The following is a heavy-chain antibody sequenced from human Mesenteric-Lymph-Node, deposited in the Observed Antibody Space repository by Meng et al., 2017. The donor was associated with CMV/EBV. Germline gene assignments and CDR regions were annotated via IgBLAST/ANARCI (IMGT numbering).Heavy chain of an antibody. Sequence: GGSLRLSCAASGFTFSSYAMNWVRQAPGKGLEWVSGISGRGRSTYYSDSVKGRFTISRDNAKNTLYLQMNSLRAEDTAVYYCARDTARLPYYYDSSGYKDYWGQGTLVTVSS. J-gene: IGHJ4*02. CDR3: ARDTARLPYYYDSSGYKDY. CDR2: ISGRGRST. CDR1: GFTFSSYA. D-gene: IGHD3-22*01. V-gene: IGHV3-23*01.